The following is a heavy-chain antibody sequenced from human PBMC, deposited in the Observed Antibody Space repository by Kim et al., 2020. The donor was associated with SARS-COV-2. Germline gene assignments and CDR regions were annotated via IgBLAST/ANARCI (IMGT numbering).Heavy chain of an antibody. CDR1: GFTFSDHY. Sequence: GGSLRLSCAASGFTFSDHYMDWVRQAPGKGLEWVGRTRNKANSYTTEYAASVKGRFTISRDDSKNSLYLQMNSLKTEDTAVYYCAREVDQTGDLWGYFDYWGQGTLVTVSS. D-gene: IGHD7-27*01. CDR3: AREVDQTGDLWGYFDY. J-gene: IGHJ4*02. CDR2: TRNKANSYTT. V-gene: IGHV3-72*01.